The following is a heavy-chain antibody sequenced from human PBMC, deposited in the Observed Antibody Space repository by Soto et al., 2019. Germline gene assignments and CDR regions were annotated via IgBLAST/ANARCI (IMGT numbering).Heavy chain of an antibody. Sequence: GASVKVSCKASGYTFTGYYMHWVRQAPGQGLEWMGIINPSGGSTSYAQKFQGRVTMTRDTSTSTVYMELSSLRSEDTAVYYCARGRLTDPRITMVRGVPRPYWGQGTLVTVPS. CDR3: ARGRLTDPRITMVRGVPRPY. D-gene: IGHD3-10*01. V-gene: IGHV1-46*01. J-gene: IGHJ4*02. CDR2: INPSGGST. CDR1: GYTFTGYY.